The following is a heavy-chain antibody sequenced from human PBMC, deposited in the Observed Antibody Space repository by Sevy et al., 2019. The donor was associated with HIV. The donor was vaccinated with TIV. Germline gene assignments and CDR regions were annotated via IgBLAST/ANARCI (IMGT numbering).Heavy chain of an antibody. CDR1: GFIFDDYG. J-gene: IGHJ4*02. CDR3: AKDTMSYYDTSGDYGGYSDS. V-gene: IGHV3-9*01. D-gene: IGHD3-22*01. Sequence: GGSLRLSCAASGFIFDDYGMHWVRQAPGKGLEWVSGISWNSGSIGYADSVKGRFTISRDNAKNSLYLQMSSLRGEDTAFYYCAKDTMSYYDTSGDYGGYSDSWGQGILVTVSS. CDR2: ISWNSGSI.